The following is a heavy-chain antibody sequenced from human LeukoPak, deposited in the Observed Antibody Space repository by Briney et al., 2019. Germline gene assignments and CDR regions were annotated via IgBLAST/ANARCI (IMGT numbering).Heavy chain of an antibody. CDR3: TRDLEGWAHYYYYYMDV. J-gene: IGHJ6*03. V-gene: IGHV3-49*04. D-gene: IGHD1-26*01. CDR1: GFTFGDYA. CDR2: IRSKAYGGTT. Sequence: GGSLRLSCTASGFTFGDYAMSWVRQAPGKGLEWVGFIRSKAYGGTTEYAASVKGRFTISRDDSKSIAYLQMNSLKTEDTAVYYCTRDLEGWAHYYYYYMDVWGKGTTVTVSS.